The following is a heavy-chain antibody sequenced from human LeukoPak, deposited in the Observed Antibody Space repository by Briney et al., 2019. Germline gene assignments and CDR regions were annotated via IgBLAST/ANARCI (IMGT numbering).Heavy chain of an antibody. D-gene: IGHD3-10*01. CDR3: ARAVGSSGKGLSY. V-gene: IGHV3-53*01. CDR1: GFTVSSNY. J-gene: IGHJ4*02. CDR2: IYSGGST. Sequence: GGSLRLSCAASGFTVSSNYMSWVRQAPGKGLEWVSVIYSGGSTYYADSVKGRFTISRDNSKNTLYLQMNSLRAEDTAVYYCARAVGSSGKGLSYWGQGTLVTVSS.